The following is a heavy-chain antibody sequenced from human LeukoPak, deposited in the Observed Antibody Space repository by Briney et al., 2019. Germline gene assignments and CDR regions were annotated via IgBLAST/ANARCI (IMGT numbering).Heavy chain of an antibody. V-gene: IGHV3-48*02. CDR3: ARHDYGGNSGDY. Sequence: GGSLRLSCAASGFTFSSYSMNWVRQAPGKGLEWVSYIGTSSSAIYYADSVKGRFTISRDNAKNSLYLQMNSLRDEDTAVYYCARHDYGGNSGDYWGQGTLVTVSS. CDR2: IGTSSSAI. J-gene: IGHJ4*02. CDR1: GFTFSSYS. D-gene: IGHD4-23*01.